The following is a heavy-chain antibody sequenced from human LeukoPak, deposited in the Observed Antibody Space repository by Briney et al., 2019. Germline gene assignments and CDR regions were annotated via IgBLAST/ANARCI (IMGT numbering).Heavy chain of an antibody. Sequence: SDTLSLTCTVSGPSMNSNYSTWTRHPAGRGLECIVRISTSGITNYSPPLKSRVTISLDKAKKQFSLIMASVTAADTALYYCAREASIAAAGWISDYWGQGTLVTVSS. CDR1: GPSMNSNY. CDR3: AREASIAAAGWISDY. J-gene: IGHJ4*02. V-gene: IGHV4-4*07. CDR2: ISTSGIT. D-gene: IGHD6-13*01.